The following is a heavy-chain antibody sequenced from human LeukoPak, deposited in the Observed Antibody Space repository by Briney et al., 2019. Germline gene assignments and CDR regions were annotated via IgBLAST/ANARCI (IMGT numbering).Heavy chain of an antibody. CDR3: ARGDYSSGWYEFYNYYYGMDV. CDR1: GFTFSSYA. Sequence: PGGSLRLSCAASGFTFSSYAMSWVRQAPGKGLEWVANIKQDGSEKYYVDSVKGRFTISRDNAKNSLYLQMNSLRAEDTAVYYCARGDYSSGWYEFYNYYYGMDVWGQGTTVTVSS. D-gene: IGHD6-19*01. V-gene: IGHV3-7*01. J-gene: IGHJ6*02. CDR2: IKQDGSEK.